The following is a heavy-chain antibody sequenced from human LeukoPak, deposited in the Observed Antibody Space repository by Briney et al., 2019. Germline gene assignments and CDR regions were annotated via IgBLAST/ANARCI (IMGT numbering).Heavy chain of an antibody. J-gene: IGHJ1*01. D-gene: IGHD6-19*01. CDR1: GGSFSGYY. Sequence: SGTLSLTCAVYGGSFSGYYWSWIRQPPGKGLEWIGEINHSGSTNYNPSLKSRVTISVDTSKNQFSLKLSSVTAADTAVYYCARVTPKISSGWSQYFQHWGQGTLVTVSS. CDR3: ARVTPKISSGWSQYFQH. CDR2: INHSGST. V-gene: IGHV4-34*01.